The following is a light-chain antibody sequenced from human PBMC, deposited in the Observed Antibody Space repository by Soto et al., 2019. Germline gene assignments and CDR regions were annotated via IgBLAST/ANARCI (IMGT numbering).Light chain of an antibody. CDR2: GAS. V-gene: IGKV3-11*01. CDR3: QQRSNWPPIT. CDR1: QSVGTS. J-gene: IGKJ5*01. Sequence: EVVMTQSPATLSMSPGERATLSCRASQSVGTSVAWYQQKPGQSPRLLMYGASTGATGIPARFSGSGSGTDFTLTISSLEPEDFAVYYCQQRSNWPPITFGQGTRLEIK.